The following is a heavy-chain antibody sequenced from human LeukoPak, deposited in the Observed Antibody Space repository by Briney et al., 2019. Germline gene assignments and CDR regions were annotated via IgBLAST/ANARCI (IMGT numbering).Heavy chain of an antibody. J-gene: IGHJ3*02. CDR3: VRGVYCSGGLCYSLNAFDM. CDR1: GFSFSNFE. D-gene: IGHD2-15*01. Sequence: GGSLRLSCAASGFSFSNFEMTWVRQAPGKGLEWISYILSSGSAAYYADSVKGRFTISRDNAKNSLYLQMNSLRGEDTGVYYCVRGVYCSGGLCYSLNAFDMWAQGTMVTVSS. V-gene: IGHV3-48*03. CDR2: ILSSGSAA.